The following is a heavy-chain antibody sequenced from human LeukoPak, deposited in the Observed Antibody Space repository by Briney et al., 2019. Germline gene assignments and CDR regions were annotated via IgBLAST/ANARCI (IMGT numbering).Heavy chain of an antibody. D-gene: IGHD3-10*01. Sequence: GASVKVSCKASGYTFTGYYMHWVRQAPGQGLEWMGRIIPIFGTANYAQKFQGRVAITTDESTSTAYMELSSLRSEDTAVYYCARDRLIGSGGYYSYWGQGTLVTVSS. V-gene: IGHV1-69*05. CDR3: ARDRLIGSGGYYSY. CDR2: IIPIFGTA. J-gene: IGHJ4*02. CDR1: GYTFTGYY.